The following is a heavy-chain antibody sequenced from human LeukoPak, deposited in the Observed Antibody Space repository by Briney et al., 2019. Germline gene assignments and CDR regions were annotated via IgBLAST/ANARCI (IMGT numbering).Heavy chain of an antibody. CDR2: MRWNSGNI. J-gene: IGHJ6*03. CDR3: AKDFLSEVYSDYIDV. V-gene: IGHV3-9*01. D-gene: IGHD2-21*01. Sequence: GGSLRLSCAATGFTFDNYAMHWVRQAPGKGLEWVSGMRWNSGNIGYADSVKGRFTISRDNAKNSLYLQMNSLRAEDTALYYCAKDFLSEVYSDYIDVWGKGTTVTVSS. CDR1: GFTFDNYA.